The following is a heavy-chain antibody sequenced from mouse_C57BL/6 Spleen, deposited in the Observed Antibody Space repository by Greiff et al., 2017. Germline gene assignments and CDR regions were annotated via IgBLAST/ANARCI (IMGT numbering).Heavy chain of an antibody. J-gene: IGHJ4*01. CDR2: IHPNSGST. Sequence: QVQLKQSGAELVKPGASVKLSCKASGYTFTSYWMHWVKQRPGQGLEWIGMIHPNSGSTNYNEKFKSKATLTVDESSSTAYMQLSSLTSEDTAVYYCARDYAMDYWGQGTSVTVSS. V-gene: IGHV1-64*01. CDR1: GYTFTSYW. CDR3: ARDYAMDY.